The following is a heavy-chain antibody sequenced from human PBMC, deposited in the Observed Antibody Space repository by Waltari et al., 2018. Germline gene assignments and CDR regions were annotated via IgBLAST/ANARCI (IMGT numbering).Heavy chain of an antibody. J-gene: IGHJ5*02. D-gene: IGHD2-2*01. Sequence: QVQLQESGPGLVKPSETLSLTCTVSGGSISSHYWSWIRQPPGKGLEWIGYIYYSGSTNYNPSLKSRVTISVDTSKNQFSLKLSSVTAADTAVYYCARDVVVPAAATVGWFDPWGQGTLVTVSS. CDR3: ARDVVVPAAATVGWFDP. V-gene: IGHV4-59*11. CDR2: IYYSGST. CDR1: GGSISSHY.